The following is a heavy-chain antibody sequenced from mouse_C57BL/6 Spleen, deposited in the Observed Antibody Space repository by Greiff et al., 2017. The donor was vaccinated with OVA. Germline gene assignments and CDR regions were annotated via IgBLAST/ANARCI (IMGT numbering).Heavy chain of an antibody. CDR3: ARGDTATRAMDY. Sequence: QVQLQQPGAELVMPGASVKLSCKASGYTFTSYWMHWVKQRPGQGLEWIGEIDPSDSYTNYNQKFKGKSTLTVDKSSSTAYMQLSSLTSEDSAVYYCARGDTATRAMDYWGQGTSVTVSS. J-gene: IGHJ4*01. V-gene: IGHV1-69*01. CDR1: GYTFTSYW. CDR2: IDPSDSYT. D-gene: IGHD1-2*01.